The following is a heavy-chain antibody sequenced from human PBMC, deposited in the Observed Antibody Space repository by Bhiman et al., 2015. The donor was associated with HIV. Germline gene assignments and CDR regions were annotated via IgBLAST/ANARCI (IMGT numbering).Heavy chain of an antibody. CDR2: ISWDGGSP. D-gene: IGHD4-11*01. V-gene: IGHV3-43D*03. Sequence: EVQLVESGGVVVQRGGSLRLSCAASGFTFDDYAMHWVRQAPGKGLEWVSVISWDGGSPYYADSVRGRFTISRDNSKSSLYLQMDSLRAEDTAVYYCAREDRLPFDSWGQGTLVTVSS. CDR1: GFTFDDYA. CDR3: AREDRLPFDS. J-gene: IGHJ4*02.